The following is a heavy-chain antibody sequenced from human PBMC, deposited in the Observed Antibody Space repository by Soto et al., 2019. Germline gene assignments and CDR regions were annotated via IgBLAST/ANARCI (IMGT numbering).Heavy chain of an antibody. Sequence: ASVKVSCKASGYTFTSYAMHWVRQAPGQRLEWMGWINAGNGNTKYSQKFQGRVTITRDTSASTAYMELSSLRSEDTAVYYCARDYLTARPGRYYYYYGMDVWGQGTTVTVSS. D-gene: IGHD6-6*01. J-gene: IGHJ6*02. CDR3: ARDYLTARPGRYYYYYGMDV. CDR1: GYTFTSYA. CDR2: INAGNGNT. V-gene: IGHV1-3*01.